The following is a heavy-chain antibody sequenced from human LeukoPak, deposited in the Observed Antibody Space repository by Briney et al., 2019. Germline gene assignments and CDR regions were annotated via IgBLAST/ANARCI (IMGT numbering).Heavy chain of an antibody. CDR2: IIPILGIA. CDR1: GGTFSSYA. J-gene: IGHJ4*02. D-gene: IGHD5-18*01. Sequence: SVKVSCKASGGTFSSYAISWVRQAPGQGLEWMGRIIPILGIANYAQKLQGRVTITADKSTSTAYMELSSLRSEDTAVYYCARVDTAMVIDYWGQGTLVTVSS. CDR3: ARVDTAMVIDY. V-gene: IGHV1-69*04.